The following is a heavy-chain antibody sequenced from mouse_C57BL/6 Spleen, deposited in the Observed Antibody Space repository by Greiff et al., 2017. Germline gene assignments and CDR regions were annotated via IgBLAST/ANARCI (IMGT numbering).Heavy chain of an antibody. J-gene: IGHJ2*01. Sequence: VQLQQSGAELVRPGTSVKVSCKASGYAFTNYLIEWVKQRPGQGLEWIGVINPGSGGTNYNEKFKGKATLTADKSSSTAYMQLSRLTSEDSAVYFCARRGLLRYYFDYWGQGTTLTVSS. CDR1: GYAFTNYL. D-gene: IGHD2-3*01. V-gene: IGHV1-54*01. CDR3: ARRGLLRYYFDY. CDR2: INPGSGGT.